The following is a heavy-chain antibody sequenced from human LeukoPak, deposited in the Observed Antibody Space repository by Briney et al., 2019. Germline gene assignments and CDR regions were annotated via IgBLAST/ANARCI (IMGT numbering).Heavy chain of an antibody. CDR1: GFTFSNYV. CDR2: IDTGGSAT. D-gene: IGHD5-18*01. V-gene: IGHV3-23*05. CDR3: ATKTLGDTAMAPSLYYYYGMDV. Sequence: GGSLRLSCTASGFTFSNYVMSWVRQAPGKGLEWVSAIDTGGSATSYTDSVKGRFTISRDNSRDILYLQVNSLRSEDTAVYYCATKTLGDTAMAPSLYYYYGMDVWGQGTTVTVSS. J-gene: IGHJ6*02.